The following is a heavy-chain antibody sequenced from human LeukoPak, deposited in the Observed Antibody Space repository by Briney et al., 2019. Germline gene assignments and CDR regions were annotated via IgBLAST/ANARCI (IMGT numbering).Heavy chain of an antibody. V-gene: IGHV3-21*01. CDR2: ISSSSSCI. J-gene: IGHJ4*02. CDR3: ARGHGSGSYQDVDY. CDR1: GFTFSSYA. Sequence: PGRSLRLSCAASGFTFSSYAMHWVRQAPGKGLEWVSSISSSSSCIYYADSVKGRFTISRDNAKNSLYLQMNSLRAEDTAVYYCARGHGSGSYQDVDYWGQGTLVTVSS. D-gene: IGHD3-10*01.